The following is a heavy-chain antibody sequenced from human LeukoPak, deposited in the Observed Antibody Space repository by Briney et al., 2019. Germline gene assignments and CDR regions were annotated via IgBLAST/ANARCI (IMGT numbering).Heavy chain of an antibody. Sequence: GGSLRLSCAASGFTFSNYGMNWVRQAPGKGLEWVASTNHDGNEKYYGDSVKGRFTISRDNAKDSLYLQMNSLRVDDTAVYYCTRDVRAGTLDYWGQGTLVTVSS. CDR1: GFTFSNYG. D-gene: IGHD3-10*02. J-gene: IGHJ4*02. CDR3: TRDVRAGTLDY. CDR2: TNHDGNEK. V-gene: IGHV3-7*01.